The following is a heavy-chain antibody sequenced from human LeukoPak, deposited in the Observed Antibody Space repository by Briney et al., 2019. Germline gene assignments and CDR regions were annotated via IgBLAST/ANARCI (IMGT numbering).Heavy chain of an antibody. J-gene: IGHJ4*02. CDR2: MNPNSGNT. CDR3: ARAGSGYSPLDY. CDR1: GYTFTSYD. D-gene: IGHD3-3*01. V-gene: IGHV1-8*01. Sequence: ASVKVSCKASGYTFTSYDINWVRRATGQGLEWMGWMNPNSGNTGYAQKFQGRVTMTRNTSISTAYMELSSLRSEDTAVYYCARAGSGYSPLDYWGQGTLVTVSS.